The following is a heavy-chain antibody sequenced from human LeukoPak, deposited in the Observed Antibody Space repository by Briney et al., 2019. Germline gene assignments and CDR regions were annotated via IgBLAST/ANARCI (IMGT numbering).Heavy chain of an antibody. CDR3: ASTRTGLHGY. V-gene: IGHV4-61*02. Sequence: SQALSLTCTVSGGSISSGSYYWSWIRQPAGKGLEWIGRIYTSGSTNYNPSLKSRVTISVDTSKTQFSLKLSSVTAADTAVYYCASTRTGLHGYWGQGTLVTVSS. J-gene: IGHJ4*02. CDR1: GGSISSGSYY. CDR2: IYTSGST. D-gene: IGHD1-14*01.